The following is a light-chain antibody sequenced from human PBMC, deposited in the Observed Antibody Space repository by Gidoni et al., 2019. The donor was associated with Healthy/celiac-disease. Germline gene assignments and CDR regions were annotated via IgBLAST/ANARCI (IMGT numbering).Light chain of an antibody. CDR2: QDS. J-gene: IGLJ2*01. CDR1: KLGDKY. Sequence: SYELTQPPSVSVSPGQTASITCSGDKLGDKYACWYQQKPGQSPVLVIYQDSNRPSGIPERFSCSNSGNTATLTISGTQAMDEADYYCQAWDSSVVFGGGTKLTVL. CDR3: QAWDSSVV. V-gene: IGLV3-1*01.